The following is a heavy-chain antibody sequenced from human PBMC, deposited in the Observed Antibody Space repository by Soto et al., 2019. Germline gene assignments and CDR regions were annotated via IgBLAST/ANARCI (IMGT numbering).Heavy chain of an antibody. D-gene: IGHD3-22*01. CDR2: IYYSGST. CDR3: ARGSSGYLNLYYYYGMDV. V-gene: IGHV4-31*03. CDR1: GGSISSGGYY. Sequence: SETLSLTCTVSGGSISSGGYYWSWIRQHPGKGLEWIGYIYYSGSTYYNPSLKSRVTISVDTSKNQFSLKLSSVTAADTAVYYCARGSSGYLNLYYYYGMDVWGQGTTVTVS. J-gene: IGHJ6*02.